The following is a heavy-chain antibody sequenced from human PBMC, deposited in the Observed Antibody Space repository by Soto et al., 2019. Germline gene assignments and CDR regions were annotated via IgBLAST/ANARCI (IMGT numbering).Heavy chain of an antibody. V-gene: IGHV3-15*01. CDR3: TTARTYCSGGSCYKGHDAFDI. J-gene: IGHJ3*02. CDR2: IKSKTDGGTT. D-gene: IGHD2-15*01. Sequence: EVQLVESGGGLVKPGGSLRLSCAASGFTFSNAWMSWVRQAPGKGLEWVGRIKSKTDGGTTDYAAPVKGRFTISRDDSKNTLYLKMNSLKTEDTAVYYCTTARTYCSGGSCYKGHDAFDIWGQGTMVTVSS. CDR1: GFTFSNAW.